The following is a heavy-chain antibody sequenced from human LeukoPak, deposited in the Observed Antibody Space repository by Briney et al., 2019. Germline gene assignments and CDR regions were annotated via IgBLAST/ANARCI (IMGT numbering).Heavy chain of an antibody. Sequence: ASVKVSCTASGYTFTSYGISWVRQAPGQGLEWMGWISPYNDNTNYAQKLQGRATITTDTSTSTAYMELRSLRSDDTAIYYCARGGTSGWRTPNDDYWGQGTLVTVSS. CDR2: ISPYNDNT. V-gene: IGHV1-18*01. CDR3: ARGGTSGWRTPNDDY. D-gene: IGHD6-19*01. CDR1: GYTFTSYG. J-gene: IGHJ4*02.